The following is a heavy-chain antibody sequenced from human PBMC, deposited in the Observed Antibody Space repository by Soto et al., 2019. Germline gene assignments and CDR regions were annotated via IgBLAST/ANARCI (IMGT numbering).Heavy chain of an antibody. CDR1: GFTFSSYA. J-gene: IGHJ2*01. D-gene: IGHD4-4*01. Sequence: QVQLVESGGGVVQPGRSLRLSCAASGFTFSSYAMHWVGQAPGKWLEWVAVISYDGSNKYYADSVKGRFTISRDNSKNTLYLQMNSLRAEDTAVYCCARPLWRDDYNWGYFDLWGRGTLVTVSS. CDR3: ARPLWRDDYNWGYFDL. V-gene: IGHV3-30-3*01. CDR2: ISYDGSNK.